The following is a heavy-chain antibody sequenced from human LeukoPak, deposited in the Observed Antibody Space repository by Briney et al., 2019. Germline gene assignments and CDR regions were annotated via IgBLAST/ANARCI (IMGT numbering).Heavy chain of an antibody. Sequence: GGSLRLSCAASGFTFSNYYMKWVRQARGKGPEWVANINEDGTVKHYVDSVKGRFAISRDNAKNSLYLQMNSLRAEDTAIYYCTRVGYIDEGIDYWGQGTLVTVSS. J-gene: IGHJ4*02. V-gene: IGHV3-7*04. CDR3: TRVGYIDEGIDY. CDR2: INEDGTVK. CDR1: GFTFSNYY. D-gene: IGHD5-24*01.